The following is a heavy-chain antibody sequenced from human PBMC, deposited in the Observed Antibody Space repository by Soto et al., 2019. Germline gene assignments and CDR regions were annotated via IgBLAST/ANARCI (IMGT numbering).Heavy chain of an antibody. CDR1: GYNFNRYW. V-gene: IGHV5-51*03. Sequence: EVYLAQSGAEVKKPGESLKISCKGSGYNFNRYWIGWVRQMPGKGLEWMGVIYPGDSDTRYSPYHKGQVTISADKASSAAYLQWSSLQASDTATYYCARSLVNGTYEAFDIWGQGTMVTVSS. J-gene: IGHJ3*02. CDR2: IYPGDSDT. CDR3: ARSLVNGTYEAFDI. D-gene: IGHD6-13*01.